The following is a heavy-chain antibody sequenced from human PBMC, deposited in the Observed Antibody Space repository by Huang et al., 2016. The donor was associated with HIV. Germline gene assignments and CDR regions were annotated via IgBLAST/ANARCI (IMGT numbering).Heavy chain of an antibody. CDR1: GYTCTSYA. Sequence: QVQLVQSGSELKKPGVSVKGSCKASGYTCTSYAMNWVRQAPGQGLEWKGWSKRNTGNRTVAQGFTGRFVCSLDTSVSAAYLQISSLKAEDTAVYYCARGLFDYWGQGTLVTVSS. V-gene: IGHV7-4-1*02. CDR2: SKRNTGNR. CDR3: ARGLFDY. J-gene: IGHJ4*02.